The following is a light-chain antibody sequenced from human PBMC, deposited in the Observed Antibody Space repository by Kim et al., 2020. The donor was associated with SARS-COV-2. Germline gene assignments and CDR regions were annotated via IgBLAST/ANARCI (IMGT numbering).Light chain of an antibody. J-gene: IGLJ3*02. CDR3: NSRDSSGPW. CDR2: GKN. V-gene: IGLV3-19*01. Sequence: SSELTQDPAVSVALGQTVRITCQGDSLRSYYASWYQQKPGQAPVLVIYGKNNRPSGIPDRFSGSSSGNTASLTITGAQAEDEADYYCNSRDSSGPWFGGGTQLTVL. CDR1: SLRSYY.